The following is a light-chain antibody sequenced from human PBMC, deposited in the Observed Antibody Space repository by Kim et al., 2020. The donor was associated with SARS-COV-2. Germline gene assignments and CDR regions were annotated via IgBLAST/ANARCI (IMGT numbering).Light chain of an antibody. J-gene: IGLJ2*01. CDR3: QAWDSSTVV. CDR1: KLGVTY. CDR2: QDS. Sequence: VSPGQTASLTCSGDKLGVTYACWYQQKPGPSPVLVIYQDSKRPSGIPERFSGSNSGNTATLTISGTQAMDEADYYCQAWDSSTVVFGGGTQLTVL. V-gene: IGLV3-1*01.